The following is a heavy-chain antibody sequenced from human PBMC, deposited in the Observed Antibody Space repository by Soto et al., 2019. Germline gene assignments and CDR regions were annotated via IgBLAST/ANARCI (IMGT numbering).Heavy chain of an antibody. CDR2: ISGRGHRT. CDR3: AKDVFADSKPFDY. D-gene: IGHD2-21*01. V-gene: IGHV3-23*01. CDR1: GFTFRDYG. J-gene: IGHJ4*02. Sequence: EEQLLESGGGLVQPGGSLRLSCAVSGFTFRDYGMSWVRQAPGQGLEWVSAISGRGHRTYYADSVNGRFTISRDNSKNTLYLQMNTLRAEDTATYYCAKDVFADSKPFDYWGQGTLVTVSS.